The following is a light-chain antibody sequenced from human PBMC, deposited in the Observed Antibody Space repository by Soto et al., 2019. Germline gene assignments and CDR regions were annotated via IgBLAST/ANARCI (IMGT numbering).Light chain of an antibody. CDR2: TAS. J-gene: IGKJ5*01. CDR3: QQSYSTPRT. Sequence: DIQMTQSPSSLSASVGDRVTLTCRASQSISTYLNWYQQKPGKAPDLLIYTASNLESGVPSRFSGSGSGTDFTLTISSLQPEDFATYYCQQSYSTPRTFGQGTRLVIK. CDR1: QSISTY. V-gene: IGKV1-39*01.